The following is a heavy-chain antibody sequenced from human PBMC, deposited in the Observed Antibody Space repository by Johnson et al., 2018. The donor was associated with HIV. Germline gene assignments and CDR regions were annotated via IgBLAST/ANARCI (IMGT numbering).Heavy chain of an antibody. V-gene: IGHV3-33*06. J-gene: IGHJ3*01. D-gene: IGHD1-26*01. CDR1: GFTFSSYA. CDR2: IWYDGSNK. Sequence: QVQLVESGGGVVQPGRSLRLSCAASGFTFSSYAMHWVRQAPGKGLEWVAVIWYDGSNKYYADSVKGRFAISRDNSKNTLYLQMNSLRAEDTAVYYCAKDLFTAREDDVFDVWGQGTMVTVSS. CDR3: AKDLFTAREDDVFDV.